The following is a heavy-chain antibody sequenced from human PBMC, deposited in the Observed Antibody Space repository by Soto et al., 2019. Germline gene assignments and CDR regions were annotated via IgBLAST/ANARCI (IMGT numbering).Heavy chain of an antibody. CDR2: IIPIFGTA. V-gene: IGHV1-69*01. CDR1: GGTFSSYA. Sequence: QVQLVQSGAEVKKPGSSVKVSCKASGGTFSSYAISWVRQAPGQGLEWMGGIIPIFGTANYAQKFQGRVTITADESTTTAYMELSSLSSEDTAVYYCARVATRLYYFDYWGQGTLVTVSS. D-gene: IGHD2-15*01. CDR3: ARVATRLYYFDY. J-gene: IGHJ4*02.